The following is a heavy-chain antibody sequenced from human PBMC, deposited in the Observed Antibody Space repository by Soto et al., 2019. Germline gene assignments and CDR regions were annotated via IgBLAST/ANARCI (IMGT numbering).Heavy chain of an antibody. Sequence: EVQLVESGGTLVQPGGSLRLSCAASGFTFSNYAMSWVRQSPGTGLEWVSGISVKGNTYYAESVKGRFTISRDNSKNTLYLQMDSLRAEDTAVYYCAKELAAVGTPWFDSWGQGTLVTVSS. CDR3: AKELAAVGTPWFDS. CDR2: ISVKGNT. J-gene: IGHJ5*01. CDR1: GFTFSNYA. D-gene: IGHD6-13*01. V-gene: IGHV3-23*04.